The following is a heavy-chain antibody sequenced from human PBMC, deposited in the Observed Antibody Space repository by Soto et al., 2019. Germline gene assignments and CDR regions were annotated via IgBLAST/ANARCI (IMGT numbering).Heavy chain of an antibody. V-gene: IGHV3-9*01. Sequence: GGSLRLSCAASGFTFDDYAMHWVRQAPGKGLEWVSGISWNSGSIGYADSVKGRFTISRDNAKNSLYLQMNSLRAEDTALYYCAKDIDYGDQTGAFDIWGQGTMVTVSS. J-gene: IGHJ3*02. D-gene: IGHD4-17*01. CDR1: GFTFDDYA. CDR2: ISWNSGSI. CDR3: AKDIDYGDQTGAFDI.